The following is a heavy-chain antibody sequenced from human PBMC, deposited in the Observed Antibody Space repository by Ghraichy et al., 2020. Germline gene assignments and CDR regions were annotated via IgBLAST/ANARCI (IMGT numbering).Heavy chain of an antibody. Sequence: RGSLRLSCAASGFTFSSYAMSWVRQAPGKGLEWVSAISGSGGSTYYADSVKGRFTISRDNSKNTLYLQMNSLRAEDTAVYYCAKSPSRSSGRKVWGKGTTVTVSS. CDR2: ISGSGGST. V-gene: IGHV3-23*01. CDR1: GFTFSSYA. D-gene: IGHD6-6*01. CDR3: AKSPSRSSGRKV. J-gene: IGHJ6*04.